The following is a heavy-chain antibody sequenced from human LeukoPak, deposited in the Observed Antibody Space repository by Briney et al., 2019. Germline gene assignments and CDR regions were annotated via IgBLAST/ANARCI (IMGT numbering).Heavy chain of an antibody. CDR3: ARDGGIGLDY. Sequence: GRSLRLSCVASEYTFSSYGMHWVRQAPGKGLQWVAVIWYDESKKYYTDSVKGRFTISRDVSKNTLYLQMNSLRAEDTAMYYCARDGGIGLDYWGQGTLVTVSS. CDR1: EYTFSSYG. J-gene: IGHJ4*02. V-gene: IGHV3-33*01. CDR2: IWYDESKK. D-gene: IGHD2-21*01.